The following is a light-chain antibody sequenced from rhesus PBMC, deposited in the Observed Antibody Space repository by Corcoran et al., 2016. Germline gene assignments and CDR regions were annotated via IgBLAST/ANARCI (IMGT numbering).Light chain of an antibody. J-gene: IGKJ1*01. CDR3: QQYSSRPWT. Sequence: DIQMTQSPSSLSASVGDTVTITCRASQGISSWLAWYQQKPGKAPKLLIYKASSLKSGVPSRFSGSGSGTECTLTISSLQSEDFATYYCQQYSSRPWTFGQGTKLEIK. V-gene: IGKV1-22*01. CDR2: KAS. CDR1: QGISSW.